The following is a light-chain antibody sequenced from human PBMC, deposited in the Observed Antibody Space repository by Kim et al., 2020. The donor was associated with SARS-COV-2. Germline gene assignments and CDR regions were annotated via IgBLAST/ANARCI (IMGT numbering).Light chain of an antibody. CDR2: DVS. Sequence: GPSIPISCAGTSRDVDGYDYVSWYQQHPGKAPKLMIYDVSQRPSGVSNRFSGSKSGNTASLTISGLQAEDEADYYCSSYTSSSTLVFGGGTQLTVL. J-gene: IGLJ2*01. CDR1: SRDVDGYDY. V-gene: IGLV2-14*04. CDR3: SSYTSSSTLV.